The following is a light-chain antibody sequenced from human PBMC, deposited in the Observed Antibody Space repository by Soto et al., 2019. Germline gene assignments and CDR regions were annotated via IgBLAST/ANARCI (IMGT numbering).Light chain of an antibody. Sequence: EIVLTQSPATLSLSPGERATLSCRASQSVSSYLAWYQQKPGQAPRLVIYAASTRATGIPDRFSGSVSGTEFTLTISSLQSEDFAVYYCQQYNEWPPFTFGQGTRLEI. J-gene: IGKJ5*01. CDR1: QSVSSY. CDR2: AAS. CDR3: QQYNEWPPFT. V-gene: IGKV3-15*01.